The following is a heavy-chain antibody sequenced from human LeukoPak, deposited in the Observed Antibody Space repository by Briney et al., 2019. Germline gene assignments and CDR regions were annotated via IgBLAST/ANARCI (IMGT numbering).Heavy chain of an antibody. V-gene: IGHV3-30*18. CDR3: AKDGGCSSTSCSWGYYFYGMDV. J-gene: IGHJ6*02. D-gene: IGHD2-2*01. CDR1: GFTFSSSA. Sequence: GGSLRLSCAASGFTFSSSAMSWVRQAPGKGLEWVAVISYDGSNKYYADSVKGRFTISRDNSKNTLYLQMNSLRAEDTAVYYCAKDGGCSSTSCSWGYYFYGMDVWGQGTTVTVSS. CDR2: ISYDGSNK.